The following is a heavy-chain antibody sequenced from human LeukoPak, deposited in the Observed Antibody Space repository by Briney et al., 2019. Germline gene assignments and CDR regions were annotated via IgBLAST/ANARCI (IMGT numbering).Heavy chain of an antibody. D-gene: IGHD2-2*01. J-gene: IGHJ3*02. Sequence: EASVKVSCEASGGTFSSYAISWVRQAPGQGLEWMGGIIPIFGTANYAQKFQGRVTITADESTSTAYMELSSLRSEDTAVYYCASILHCCSSTSCHNDAFDIWGQGTMVTVSS. CDR3: ASILHCCSSTSCHNDAFDI. V-gene: IGHV1-69*01. CDR2: IIPIFGTA. CDR1: GGTFSSYA.